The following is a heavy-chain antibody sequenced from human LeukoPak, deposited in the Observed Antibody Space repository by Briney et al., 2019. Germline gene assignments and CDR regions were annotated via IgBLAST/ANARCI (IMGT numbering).Heavy chain of an antibody. CDR2: IYTSGST. D-gene: IGHD2-15*01. V-gene: IGHV4-61*02. J-gene: IGHJ4*02. CDR1: GCSISSSSYY. CDR3: ARGFRYCSGGSCYQKGPFDY. Sequence: SETLSLTCTVSGCSISSSSYYWSWIRQPPGKGLEWIGRIYTSGSTNYNPSLKSRITMSVDTSKNQFSLKLTSVTAADTAVYCCARGFRYCSGGSCYQKGPFDYWGQGTLVTVSS.